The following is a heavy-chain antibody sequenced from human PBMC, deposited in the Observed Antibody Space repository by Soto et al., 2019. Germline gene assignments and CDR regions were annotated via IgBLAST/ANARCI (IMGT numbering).Heavy chain of an antibody. CDR1: GGSFSGYY. CDR2: INHSGST. CDR3: ARGWGRGFYYYYGMDV. D-gene: IGHD7-27*01. V-gene: IGHV4-34*01. Sequence: SETLSLNCAVYGGSFSGYYWSWIRQPPEKGLEWIGEINHSGSTNYNPSLKSRVTISVDASKNQFSLKLSSVTAADTAVYYCARGWGRGFYYYYGMDVWGQGTTVTVSS. J-gene: IGHJ6*02.